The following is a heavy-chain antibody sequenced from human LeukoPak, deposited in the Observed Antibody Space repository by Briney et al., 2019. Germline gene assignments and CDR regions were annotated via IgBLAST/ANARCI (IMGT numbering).Heavy chain of an antibody. J-gene: IGHJ6*02. CDR3: AKDSHYYYYGMDV. CDR2: ISYDGSNK. V-gene: IGHV3-30*18. Sequence: PGGSLRLSCAASGFTFSSYGMHWVRQAPGKGLEWVAVISYDGSNKYYADSVKGRFTISRDNSKNTLYLQMNSLRAEDTAVHYCAKDSHYYYYGMDVWGQGTTVTVSS. CDR1: GFTFSSYG.